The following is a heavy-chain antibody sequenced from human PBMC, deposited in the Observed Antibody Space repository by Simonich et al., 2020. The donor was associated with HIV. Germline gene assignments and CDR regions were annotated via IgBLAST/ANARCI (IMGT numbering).Heavy chain of an antibody. CDR2: INDSGST. CDR3: ARESPVRDGYNYYYFHYYMDV. J-gene: IGHJ6*03. CDR1: GGSFSGYH. Sequence: QVQLQQWGAGLLKPSETLSLTCAVYGGSFSGYHWSWIRQPPGKGLELIGEINDSGSTNYTPSLKSRVTISVDTSKNQFSRKLTSVTAADTALYYCARESPVRDGYNYYYFHYYMDVWGKGTTVTVSS. D-gene: IGHD1-1*01. V-gene: IGHV4-34*01.